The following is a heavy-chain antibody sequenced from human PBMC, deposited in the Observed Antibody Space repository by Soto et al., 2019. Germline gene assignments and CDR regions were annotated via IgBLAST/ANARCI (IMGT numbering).Heavy chain of an antibody. Sequence: QITLKESGPTLVKPTQTLTLTCTFSGFSLSTSGVGVGWIRQPPGKALEWLALIYWNDDKRYSPSLKSRLTTTKDTPKTRVVLTMTTMDPVDTATFFCAHTTYYYDSSVYYVGWFAPWGQGTLAPVSS. CDR3: AHTTYYYDSSVYYVGWFAP. CDR1: GFSLSTSGVG. J-gene: IGHJ5*02. V-gene: IGHV2-5*01. D-gene: IGHD3-22*01. CDR2: IYWNDDK.